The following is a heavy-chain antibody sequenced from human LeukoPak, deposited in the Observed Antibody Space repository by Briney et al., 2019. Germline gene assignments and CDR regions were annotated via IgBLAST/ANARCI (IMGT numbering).Heavy chain of an antibody. D-gene: IGHD5-18*01. CDR1: GFIFSNYG. CDR2: IRYDGGTK. J-gene: IGHJ6*03. V-gene: IGHV3-30*02. Sequence: SGGSLRLSCAASGFIFSNYGMHWVRQAPGKGLERVTFIRYDGGTKYYADSVRGRFTISRDNSKNILYLQMDSLRREDTAVYYCAKDSYGSQNYYYFMDVWGKGNTVIVSS. CDR3: AKDSYGSQNYYYFMDV.